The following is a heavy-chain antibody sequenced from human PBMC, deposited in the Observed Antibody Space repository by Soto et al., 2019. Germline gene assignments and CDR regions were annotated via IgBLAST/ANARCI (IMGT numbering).Heavy chain of an antibody. D-gene: IGHD2-15*01. V-gene: IGHV4-31*03. J-gene: IGHJ3*02. CDR1: GGSISSGGYY. CDR3: ARLNEDIVVVVAATDFIDPGAFDI. Sequence: SDTLSLTCTVSGGSISSGGYYWSWIRQHPGKGLEWIGYIYYSGSTYYNPSLKSRVTMSVDTSKNQFSLKLSSVTAADTAVYYCARLNEDIVVVVAATDFIDPGAFDIWGQGTMVTVSS. CDR2: IYYSGST.